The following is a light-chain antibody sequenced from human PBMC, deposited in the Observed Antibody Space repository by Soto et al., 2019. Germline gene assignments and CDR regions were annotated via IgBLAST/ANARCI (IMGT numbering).Light chain of an antibody. V-gene: IGLV2-23*01. CDR2: EGN. CDR3: QSYDSSLSGSGV. Sequence: QSALTQPASVSGSPEQSITISCTGTSSDVGAYNLVSWYQQHPGKAPRLIIYEGNKRPSGISHRFSGSKSDNTASLTISGLQAEDEADYYCQSYDSSLSGSGVFGGGTKLTVL. J-gene: IGLJ3*02. CDR1: SSDVGAYNL.